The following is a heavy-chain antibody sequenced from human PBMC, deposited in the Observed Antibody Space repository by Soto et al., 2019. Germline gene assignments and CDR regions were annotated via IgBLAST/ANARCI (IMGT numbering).Heavy chain of an antibody. V-gene: IGHV4-59*08. CDR3: ARPYGYSFDY. D-gene: IGHD1-1*01. CDR1: GGSISSYY. J-gene: IGHJ4*02. CDR2: IYYSGST. Sequence: QVQLQESGPGLVKPSETLSLTCTVSGGSISSYYWSWIRQPPGKGLEWIGYIYYSGSTNYNPSLKTRVTLSVDTSKNQSSLKLSSVTAADTAVYSCARPYGYSFDYWGQGTLVTVSS.